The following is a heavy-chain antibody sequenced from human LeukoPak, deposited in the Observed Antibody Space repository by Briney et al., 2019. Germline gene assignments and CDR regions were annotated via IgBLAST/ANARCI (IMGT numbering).Heavy chain of an antibody. CDR3: ATQNPPGSGYYDTYNWFDP. CDR2: ISGDGSGT. CDR1: GFTFDDYV. D-gene: IGHD5-12*01. Sequence: GGALRLSCTAPGFTFDDYVMHRVRQAPGKGLEWVSPISGDGSGTYYADSVKGRFTISRDNSKNSLFLHMSGLRAEDTALYYCATQNPPGSGYYDTYNWFDPWGQGTLVTVAS. V-gene: IGHV3-43*02. J-gene: IGHJ5*02.